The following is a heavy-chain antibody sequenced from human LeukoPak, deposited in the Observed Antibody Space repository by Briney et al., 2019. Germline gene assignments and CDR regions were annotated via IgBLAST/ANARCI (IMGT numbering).Heavy chain of an antibody. CDR3: ASDPKLGY. CDR2: IDPDSGGT. D-gene: IGHD7-27*01. J-gene: IGHJ4*02. Sequence: ASVKVSCKASGYTFTGYAMHWVRQAPGEGLEWMGWIDPDSGGTNYAQKFQGRVTMTRDTSIRTAYMKLNNLTSDDTALYYCASDPKLGYWGQGTLVTVSS. V-gene: IGHV1-2*02. CDR1: GYTFTGYA.